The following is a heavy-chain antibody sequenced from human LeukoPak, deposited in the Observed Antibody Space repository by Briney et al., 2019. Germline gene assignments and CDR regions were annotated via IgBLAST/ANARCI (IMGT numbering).Heavy chain of an antibody. CDR1: GFPFSSDA. V-gene: IGHV3-23*01. J-gene: IGHJ4*02. Sequence: GGSLRLSCAGSGFPFSSDAMNWVRQAPGKGLEWVASISGSTGSTQYADSVKGRFTVSRDNSKNTLYVQVNSLGTEDTAAYYCAKGSYYDSSGSFYFDYWGQGTLVTVSS. D-gene: IGHD3-22*01. CDR2: ISGSTGST. CDR3: AKGSYYDSSGSFYFDY.